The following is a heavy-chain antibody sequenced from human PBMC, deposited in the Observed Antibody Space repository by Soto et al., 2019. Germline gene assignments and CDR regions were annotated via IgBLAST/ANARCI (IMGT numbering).Heavy chain of an antibody. CDR3: AKDSSQDIVVVPAAGPGAFDN. Sequence: GGSLRLSCAASGFTFSSYGMDWVRQAQGKGPEWVAVISYDGSTKYYADSVKGRFTISRDNSKNTLYLQMNSLRAEDTAVCYCAKDSSQDIVVVPAAGPGAFDNWGQGTMVTVSS. V-gene: IGHV3-30*18. CDR1: GFTFSSYG. CDR2: ISYDGSTK. J-gene: IGHJ3*02. D-gene: IGHD2-2*01.